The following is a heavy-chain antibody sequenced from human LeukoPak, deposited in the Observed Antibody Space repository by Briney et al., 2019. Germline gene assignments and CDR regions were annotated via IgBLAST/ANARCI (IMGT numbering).Heavy chain of an antibody. Sequence: GESLKISCKGSGYSSSDYWIGWVRQMPGKGLEWMGIIYPGDSDTRYSPSFQGQVTISADNSINTAYLQWSSLKASDTAMYYCARQRVTARPGDYYYGMDVWGQGTTVTVSS. V-gene: IGHV5-51*01. CDR1: GYSSSDYW. J-gene: IGHJ6*02. CDR3: ARQRVTARPGDYYYGMDV. CDR2: IYPGDSDT. D-gene: IGHD6-6*01.